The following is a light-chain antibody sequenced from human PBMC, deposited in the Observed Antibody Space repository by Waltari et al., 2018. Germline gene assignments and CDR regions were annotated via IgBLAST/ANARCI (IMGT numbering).Light chain of an antibody. CDR2: INSNGNH. V-gene: IGLV4-69*01. CDR1: SGHITNV. CDR3: QTGGHGTWV. Sequence: QMELTQSPSASASLGASVKLTCTLSSGHITNVVACHQQQQHKGPRYLMKINSNGNHSRGDENPDPVSGSSSGANRYLTISSLQSEDEAYYYCQTGGHGTWVFGGGTKLTVL. J-gene: IGLJ3*02.